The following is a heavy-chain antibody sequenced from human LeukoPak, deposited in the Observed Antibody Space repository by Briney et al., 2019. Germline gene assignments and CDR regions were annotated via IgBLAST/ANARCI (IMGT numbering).Heavy chain of an antibody. J-gene: IGHJ4*02. CDR3: ARDAKILTPDY. V-gene: IGHV3-7*01. Sequence: GGSLRLSCAASGFTFSSYWMSWVRQAPGKGLEWVANIKQDGSEKYYVDSAKGRFTISRDNAKNSLYLQMNSLRAEDTAVYYCARDAKILTPDYWGQGTLVTVSS. CDR2: IKQDGSEK. D-gene: IGHD2/OR15-2a*01. CDR1: GFTFSSYW.